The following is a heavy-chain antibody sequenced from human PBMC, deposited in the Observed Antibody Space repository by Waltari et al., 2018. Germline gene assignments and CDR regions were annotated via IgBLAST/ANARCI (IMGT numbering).Heavy chain of an antibody. CDR2: INHSGST. Sequence: QVQLQQWGEGLLKPSETLSLTCAVYGGSFSGYYWSWIRQPPGKGLEWIGEINHSGSTNYNPSLKSRVTISVDTSKNQLSLKLSSVTAADTAVYYCARDLHVLRFLEWLNNYYGMDVWGQGTTVTVSS. D-gene: IGHD3-3*01. J-gene: IGHJ6*02. CDR1: GGSFSGYY. V-gene: IGHV4-34*01. CDR3: ARDLHVLRFLEWLNNYYGMDV.